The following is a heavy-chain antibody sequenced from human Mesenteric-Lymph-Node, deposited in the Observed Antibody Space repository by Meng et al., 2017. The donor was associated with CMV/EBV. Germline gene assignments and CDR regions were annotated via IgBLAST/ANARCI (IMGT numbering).Heavy chain of an antibody. CDR3: ARRTYPGGFDP. CDR2: ISSSGSTI. Sequence: GGSLRLSCAASGFTFSNYEMNWVRQAPGKGLAWVSYISSSGSTIYNADSVKGRFTISRDNAKNSLYLQMNSLRAEDTAVYYCARRTYPGGFDPWGQGTLVTVSS. CDR1: GFTFSNYE. J-gene: IGHJ5*02. V-gene: IGHV3-48*03. D-gene: IGHD3-16*02.